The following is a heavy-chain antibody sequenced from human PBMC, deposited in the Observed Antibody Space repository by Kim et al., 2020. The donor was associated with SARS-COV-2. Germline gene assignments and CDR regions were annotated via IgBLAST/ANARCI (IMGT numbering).Heavy chain of an antibody. CDR2: ISWNSGSI. Sequence: GGSLRLSCAASGFTFDDYAMHWVRQAPGKGLEWVSGISWNSGSIGYADSVKGRFTISRDNAKNSLYLQMNSLRAEDTALYYCAKDILVGANEPGAGMDVWGQGTTVTVSS. CDR3: AKDILVGANEPGAGMDV. J-gene: IGHJ6*02. CDR1: GFTFDDYA. D-gene: IGHD1-26*01. V-gene: IGHV3-9*01.